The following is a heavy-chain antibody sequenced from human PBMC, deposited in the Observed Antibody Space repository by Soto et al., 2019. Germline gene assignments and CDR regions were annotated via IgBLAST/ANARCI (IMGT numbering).Heavy chain of an antibody. D-gene: IGHD2-15*01. Sequence: TGGSLRLSCAASGFTFDDYGMSWVRQAPGKGLEWVSGINWNGGSTGYADSVKGRYTISRDNAKNSLYLQMNSLRAEDTALYYCARVVVVVAALDYWGQGTLVTVSS. CDR1: GFTFDDYG. CDR2: INWNGGST. V-gene: IGHV3-20*04. J-gene: IGHJ4*02. CDR3: ARVVVVVAALDY.